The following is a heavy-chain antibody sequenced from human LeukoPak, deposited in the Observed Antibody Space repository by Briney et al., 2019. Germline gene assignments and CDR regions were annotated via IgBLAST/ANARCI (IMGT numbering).Heavy chain of an antibody. CDR3: AREALEWSPPDI. Sequence: PGGSLRLSCAASGFTFNRYNMNWVRQAPGKGLEWVSGISPGGGPTYYADSVKGRFTISRDDSKNTLYLQMNNMRTEDTAVYYCAREALEWSPPDIWGQGTTVTVSS. CDR2: ISPGGGPT. D-gene: IGHD3-3*01. CDR1: GFTFNRYN. V-gene: IGHV3-23*01. J-gene: IGHJ3*02.